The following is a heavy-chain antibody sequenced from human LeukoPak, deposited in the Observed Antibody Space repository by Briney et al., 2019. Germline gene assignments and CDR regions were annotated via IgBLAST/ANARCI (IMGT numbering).Heavy chain of an antibody. D-gene: IGHD5-18*01. Sequence: PSETLSLTCTVSGGSISSGGYYWSWIRQHPGKGLEWIGYIYYSGSTYYNPSLKSRVTISVDTSKNQFSLKLSSVTAADTAVYYCARNGYSYGPFDYWGQGTLVTVSS. CDR2: IYYSGST. CDR1: GGSISSGGYY. CDR3: ARNGYSYGPFDY. V-gene: IGHV4-31*03. J-gene: IGHJ4*02.